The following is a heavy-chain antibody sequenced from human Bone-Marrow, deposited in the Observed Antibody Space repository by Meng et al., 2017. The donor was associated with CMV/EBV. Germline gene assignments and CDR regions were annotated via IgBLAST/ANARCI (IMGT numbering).Heavy chain of an antibody. Sequence: SETLSLTCTVYGGSFSGYYWNWIRQPPGKGLEWIGEISHSGNTNFNPSLKSRVTISVDTSKNQFSLKLNSVTAADTAVYYCARIGVVVPAAIAWFDPWGQGTLVTVSS. CDR2: ISHSGNT. J-gene: IGHJ5*02. D-gene: IGHD2-2*02. CDR1: GGSFSGYY. V-gene: IGHV4-34*01. CDR3: ARIGVVVPAAIAWFDP.